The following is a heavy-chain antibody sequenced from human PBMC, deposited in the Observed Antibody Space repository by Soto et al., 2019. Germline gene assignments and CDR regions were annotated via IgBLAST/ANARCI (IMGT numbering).Heavy chain of an antibody. CDR1: GASISTNDG. J-gene: IGHJ4*02. CDR2: IYHSGNN. Sequence: SETLSLSCAVSGASISTNDGWRWVRQPPGKGLEWIGEIYHSGNNNYNPSLKSRVTISIDKSNNQFSLNLRSVTAADTAVYYCASRPYYYDSSGYYYWGQGTLVTVSS. D-gene: IGHD3-22*01. V-gene: IGHV4-4*02. CDR3: ASRPYYYDSSGYYY.